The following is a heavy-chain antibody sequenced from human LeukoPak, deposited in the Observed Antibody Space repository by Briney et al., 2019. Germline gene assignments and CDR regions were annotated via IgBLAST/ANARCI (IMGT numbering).Heavy chain of an antibody. V-gene: IGHV4-34*01. CDR3: ARGLMLCSGGSCVHISAFDI. Sequence: PSETLSLTCAVYGGSFRGYYWRWIRQPPGKGLEWIGEINHSGSTNYNPSLKSRVTISVDTSKNQFSLKLSSVTAADTAVYYCARGLMLCSGGSCVHISAFDIWGQGTMVTVSS. CDR2: INHSGST. D-gene: IGHD2-15*01. CDR1: GGSFRGYY. J-gene: IGHJ3*02.